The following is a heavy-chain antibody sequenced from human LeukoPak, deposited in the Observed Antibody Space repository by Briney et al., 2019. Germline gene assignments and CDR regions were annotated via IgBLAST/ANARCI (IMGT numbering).Heavy chain of an antibody. CDR3: ARGVSGTNNWFDP. Sequence: GGSLRLSCAASGFTFSSYWMSWVRQAPGKGLEWVANIKQDGSEKYYVDSVKGRFTISRDNAKNSLYLQMNSLRAEDTAVYYCARGVSGTNNWFDPWGQGTLVTVSS. J-gene: IGHJ5*02. CDR2: IKQDGSEK. V-gene: IGHV3-7*01. D-gene: IGHD1/OR15-1a*01. CDR1: GFTFSSYW.